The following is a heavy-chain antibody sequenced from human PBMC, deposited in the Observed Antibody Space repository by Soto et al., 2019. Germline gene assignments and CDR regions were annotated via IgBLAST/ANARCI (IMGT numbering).Heavy chain of an antibody. V-gene: IGHV3-30*18. J-gene: IGHJ6*02. Sequence: AGGSLRLSCAASGFTFSSYGMHWVRQAPGKGLEWVAVISYDGSNKYYADSVKGRFTISRDNSKNTLYLQMNSLRAEDTAVYYCAKDAVTAIRFFWYYYYGMDVWGQGTTVTVSS. CDR3: AKDAVTAIRFFWYYYYGMDV. D-gene: IGHD2-21*02. CDR2: ISYDGSNK. CDR1: GFTFSSYG.